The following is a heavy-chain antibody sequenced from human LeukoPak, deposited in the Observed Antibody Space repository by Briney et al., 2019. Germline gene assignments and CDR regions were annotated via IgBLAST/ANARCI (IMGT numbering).Heavy chain of an antibody. Sequence: SQTLSLTCTVSGGSISSGGYYWSWIRQHPGKGLEWIGYIYYSGSTYYNPSLKSRVTISVDTSKNQFSLKLSSVTAADTAVYYCARQQLGGLDYWGQGTLVTVSS. CDR3: ARQQLGGLDY. CDR1: GGSISSGGYY. J-gene: IGHJ4*02. V-gene: IGHV4-31*03. CDR2: IYYSGST. D-gene: IGHD6-13*01.